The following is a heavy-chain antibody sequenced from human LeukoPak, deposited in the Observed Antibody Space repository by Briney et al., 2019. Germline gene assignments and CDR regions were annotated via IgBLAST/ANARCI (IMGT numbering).Heavy chain of an antibody. D-gene: IGHD5-12*01. CDR2: IRYDGSNK. CDR3: AKGVGSGHGYSFDS. V-gene: IGHV3-30*02. J-gene: IGHJ4*02. Sequence: PGGSLRLSCAASGFTFSNYGMHWVRQAPGKGLEWVAFIRYDGSNKFYADSVKGRFAISRDNSKNTLYLQMNSLRTEDTAVYYCAKGVGSGHGYSFDSCGQGTLVTVSS. CDR1: GFTFSNYG.